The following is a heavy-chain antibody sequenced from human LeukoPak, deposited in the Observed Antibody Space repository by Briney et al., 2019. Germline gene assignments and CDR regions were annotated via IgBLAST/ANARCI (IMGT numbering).Heavy chain of an antibody. V-gene: IGHV3-53*01. CDR3: ASSCGGDCYSEVDAFDI. Sequence: GGSLRLSCAASGFSFSDYYMSWIRQAPGKGLEWVSVIYSGGSTYYADSVKGRFTISRDNSKNTLYLQMNSLRAEDTAVYYCASSCGGDCYSEVDAFDIWGQGTMVTVSS. CDR1: GFSFSDYY. CDR2: IYSGGST. J-gene: IGHJ3*02. D-gene: IGHD2-21*02.